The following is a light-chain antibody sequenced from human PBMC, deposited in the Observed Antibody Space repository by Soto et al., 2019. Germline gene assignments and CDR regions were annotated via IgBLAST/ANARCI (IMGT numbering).Light chain of an antibody. J-gene: IGLJ1*01. CDR1: RSSIGSNT. Sequence: QLVLTQPPSASGTPGQRVTISCSGSRSSIGSNTVNWYQHLPGTAPKLLIYSNNHWPSGVPDRFSASKTGASASLAISGLQSEDEGDYYCAAWDASLGGFYVFGTGTKVTVL. CDR2: SNN. V-gene: IGLV1-44*01. CDR3: AAWDASLGGFYV.